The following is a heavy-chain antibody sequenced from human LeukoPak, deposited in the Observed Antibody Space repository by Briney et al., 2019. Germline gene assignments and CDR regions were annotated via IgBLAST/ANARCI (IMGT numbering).Heavy chain of an antibody. CDR3: ARDVPSGYYLFDY. J-gene: IGHJ4*02. CDR1: GFTFDDYA. D-gene: IGHD3-22*01. V-gene: IGHV3-9*01. CDR2: ISWNSGNI. Sequence: GGSLRLSCAASGFTFDDYAMHWVRQAPGKGLEWVSGISWNSGNIGYADSVKGRFTISRDNAKNSLYLQMNSLRAEDTAVYYCARDVPSGYYLFDYWGQGTLVTVSS.